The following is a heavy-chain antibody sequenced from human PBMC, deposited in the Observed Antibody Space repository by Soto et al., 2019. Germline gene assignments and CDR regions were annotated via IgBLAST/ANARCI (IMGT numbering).Heavy chain of an antibody. D-gene: IGHD3-16*02. CDR3: ARGRYTATGGDAFDV. V-gene: IGHV3-48*01. J-gene: IGHJ3*01. CDR1: GFTFSSYN. CDR2: ISESSRNI. Sequence: GGSLRLSCAASGFTFSSYNMDWVRQAPGKGLEWVSYISESSRNIYYADSVSGRFTISRDNAKNLLFLQMNSLRVDDTAVYYCARGRYTATGGDAFDVWGPGIMVTVSS.